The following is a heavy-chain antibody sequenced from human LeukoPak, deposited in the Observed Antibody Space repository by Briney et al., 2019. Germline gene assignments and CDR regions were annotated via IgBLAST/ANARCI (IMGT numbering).Heavy chain of an antibody. V-gene: IGHV3-7*01. CDR1: GFIFSSYW. CDR2: INQDGSEK. J-gene: IGHJ6*03. Sequence: GGSLRLSCAASGFIFSSYWMSWVRQAPGKGLEWVANINQDGSEKYYVDSVKGRSTISRDNAKNSLYLQMNGLRAEDTAVYYCARDHAFSYYYYYMDVWGKGTTVTVSS. D-gene: IGHD3-3*01. CDR3: ARDHAFSYYYYYMDV.